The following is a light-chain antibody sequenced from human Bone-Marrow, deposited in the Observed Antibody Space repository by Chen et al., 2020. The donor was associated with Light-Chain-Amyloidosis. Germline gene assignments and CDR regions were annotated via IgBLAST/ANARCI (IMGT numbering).Light chain of an antibody. CDR1: RSDVDGVYY. V-gene: IGLV2-14*03. CDR3: SSYTTIAPLDV. Sequence: QSALTQPASVSGSPGQSITISCTGFRSDVDGVYYVSWYQQHPGEAPKLLIFDVSNRPSEVSNRFSGSRSGNTASLPISGLQAEHEADYYCSSYTTIAPLDVFGTGTRVTVL. CDR2: DVS. J-gene: IGLJ1*01.